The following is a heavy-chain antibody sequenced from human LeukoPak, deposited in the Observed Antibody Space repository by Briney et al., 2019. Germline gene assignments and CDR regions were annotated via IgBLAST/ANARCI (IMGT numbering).Heavy chain of an antibody. CDR1: GFTFSNYA. V-gene: IGHV3-23*01. CDR2: ISGGGISV. Sequence: GGSLRLSCAASGFTFSNYAMSWVRQAPGKGLEWVADISGGGISVDYADSVKGRFTISRDKSKSTLYLQMNSLRAVDTAIYYCAKDGRFGEWLFHAWWGQGTLVTVSS. CDR3: AKDGRFGEWLFHAW. D-gene: IGHD3-3*01. J-gene: IGHJ4*02.